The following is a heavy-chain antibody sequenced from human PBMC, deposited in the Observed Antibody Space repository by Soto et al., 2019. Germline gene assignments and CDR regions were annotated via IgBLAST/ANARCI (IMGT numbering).Heavy chain of an antibody. V-gene: IGHV3-13*01. Sequence: GESLKISCAASGFTFSSYDMHWVRQATGKGLEWVSAIGTAGDTYYPGSVKGRFTISRENAKNSLYLQMNSLRAGDTAVYYCARGRFSAYYYGSGSYYFDYWGQGTLVTVSS. J-gene: IGHJ4*02. CDR1: GFTFSSYD. CDR2: IGTAGDT. D-gene: IGHD3-10*01. CDR3: ARGRFSAYYYGSGSYYFDY.